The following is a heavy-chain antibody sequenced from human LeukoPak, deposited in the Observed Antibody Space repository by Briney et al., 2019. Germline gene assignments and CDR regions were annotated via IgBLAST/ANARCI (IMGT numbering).Heavy chain of an antibody. CDR1: GSTFDDYG. CDR3: AKIPYYDFWSGPPSMDV. V-gene: IGHV3-23*01. Sequence: PGGSLRLSCVASGSTFDDYGVSWVRQAPGKGLEWVSAISGSGGSTYYADSVKGRFTISRDNSKNTLYLQMNSLRAEDTAVYYCAKIPYYDFWSGPPSMDVWGKGTTVTVSS. D-gene: IGHD3-3*01. J-gene: IGHJ6*03. CDR2: ISGSGGST.